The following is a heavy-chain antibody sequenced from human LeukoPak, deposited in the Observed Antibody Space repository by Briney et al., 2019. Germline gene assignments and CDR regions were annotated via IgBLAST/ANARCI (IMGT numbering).Heavy chain of an antibody. CDR1: CGSISSSSYY. J-gene: IGHJ4*02. CDR2: IYYSGST. D-gene: IGHD4-17*01. CDR3: ARHDYGDYSFDY. Sequence: SETLSLTCTVSCGSISSSSYYWGWIRQPPWKGPERIGSIYYSGSTYYNPSLKSRVTISVDTSKNQFSLKLSSVTAADTAVYYCARHDYGDYSFDYWGQGTLVTVSS. V-gene: IGHV4-39*01.